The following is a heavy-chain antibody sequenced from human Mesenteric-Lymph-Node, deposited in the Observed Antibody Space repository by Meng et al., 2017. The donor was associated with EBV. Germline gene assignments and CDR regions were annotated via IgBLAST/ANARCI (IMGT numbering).Heavy chain of an antibody. CDR3: VHGRGGGNSAIFDY. CDR2: IYWDDDE. Sequence: QITFKESGPTLVKPTQTLMLTYTFSGFSLSTYAVCVGWIRQPPGKALEWLALIYWDDDERYSPSLKSRLTITKDTSINQVVLTMTNMDPVDTATYYCVHGRGGGNSAIFDYWGQGTLGTVSS. J-gene: IGHJ4*02. CDR1: GFSLSTYAVC. V-gene: IGHV2-5*02. D-gene: IGHD4-23*01.